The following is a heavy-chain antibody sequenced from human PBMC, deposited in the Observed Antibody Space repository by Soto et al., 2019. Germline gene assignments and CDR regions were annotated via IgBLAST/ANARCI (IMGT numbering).Heavy chain of an antibody. CDR1: GFTFSSYA. CDR3: ARERGISAAGTYFDD. Sequence: GGSLRLSCAASGFTFSSYAMHWVRQAPGKGLEWVAVISYDGSNKYYAGSVKGRFTISRDNSKNALYLQMNSLRAEDTAVYYCARERGISAAGTYFDDWGQGTLVTVSS. V-gene: IGHV3-30-3*01. CDR2: ISYDGSNK. D-gene: IGHD6-13*01. J-gene: IGHJ4*02.